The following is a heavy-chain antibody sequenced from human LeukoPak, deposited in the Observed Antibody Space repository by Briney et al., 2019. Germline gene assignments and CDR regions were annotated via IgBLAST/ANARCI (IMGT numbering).Heavy chain of an antibody. CDR1: GFTFSSYA. J-gene: IGHJ5*02. CDR3: AQELGYCSGGSCYSGPNWFDP. CDR2: ISGSGSST. Sequence: GGSLRLSCAASGFTFSSYAMSWVRQAPGKGLEWVSAISGSGSSTYYADSVKGRFTISRDNSKNTLYLQMNSLRAEDTAVYYCAQELGYCSGGSCYSGPNWFDPWGQGTLVTVSS. D-gene: IGHD2-15*01. V-gene: IGHV3-23*01.